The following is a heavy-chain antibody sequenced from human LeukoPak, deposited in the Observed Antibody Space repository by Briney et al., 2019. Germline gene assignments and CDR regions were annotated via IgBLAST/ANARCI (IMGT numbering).Heavy chain of an antibody. Sequence: SETLSLTCAVDGGSFSDYYWSWIRQPPGKGLEWIGEINHSGSTNYNPSLKSRVTISVDTSKNQFSLKLSSVTAADTAVYYCARVRLQGMDVWGKGTTVTVSS. CDR1: GGSFSDYY. CDR2: INHSGST. J-gene: IGHJ6*04. CDR3: ARVRLQGMDV. D-gene: IGHD4-11*01. V-gene: IGHV4-34*01.